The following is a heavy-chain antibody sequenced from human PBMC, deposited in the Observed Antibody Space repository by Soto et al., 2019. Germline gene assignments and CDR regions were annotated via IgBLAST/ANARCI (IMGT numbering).Heavy chain of an antibody. J-gene: IGHJ3*01. CDR2: ISASGGRT. CDR3: EKDTHGDYVGGFEF. D-gene: IGHD4-17*01. CDR1: GFTFNNYA. V-gene: IGHV3-23*01. Sequence: PGGSLRLSCAASGFTFNNYAMSWVRQAPGKGLEWVSGISASGGRTYYADSVKGRFTISRDMSKNMLSLQMNSLRVEDTAVYFCEKDTHGDYVGGFEFGGQGTMVTVSS.